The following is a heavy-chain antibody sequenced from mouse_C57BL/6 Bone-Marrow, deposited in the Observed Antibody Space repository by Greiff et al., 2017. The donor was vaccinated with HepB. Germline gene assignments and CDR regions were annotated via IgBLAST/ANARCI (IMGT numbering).Heavy chain of an antibody. J-gene: IGHJ2*01. V-gene: IGHV5-6*01. CDR3: ARIGYARDY. CDR1: GFTFSSYG. Sequence: EVQGVESGGDLVKPGGSLKLSCAASGFTFSSYGMSWVRQTPDKRLEWVATISSGGSYTYYPDSVKGRFTISRDNAKNTLYLQMSSLKSEDTAMYYCARIGYARDYWGQGTTLTVSS. D-gene: IGHD1-2*01. CDR2: ISSGGSYT.